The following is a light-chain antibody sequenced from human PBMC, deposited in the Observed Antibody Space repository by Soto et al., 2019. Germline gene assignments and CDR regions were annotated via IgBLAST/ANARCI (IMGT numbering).Light chain of an antibody. Sequence: VMTQSPATLSVSPGEGATLSCRASQRVSSNLAWYQQIPGQAPRLLVYGVSTRATGIPARFSGSGSGTEFTLTISSLQSEDFAVYYCQQYNKWPRTFGQGTKVDIK. J-gene: IGKJ1*01. CDR1: QRVSSN. CDR2: GVS. V-gene: IGKV3-15*01. CDR3: QQYNKWPRT.